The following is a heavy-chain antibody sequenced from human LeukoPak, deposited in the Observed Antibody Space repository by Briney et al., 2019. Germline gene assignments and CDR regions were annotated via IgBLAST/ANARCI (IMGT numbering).Heavy chain of an antibody. V-gene: IGHV3-53*05. CDR3: MDPLAG. Sequence: PGGSLRLSCATSGFSVSTNYVTWVRQPPGKGLEWVSVIYSDGSTYYADFVKGRFTISRDNSKNTVYLQMSSLRAEDTAVYYCMDPLAGWGQGTLVTVSS. J-gene: IGHJ4*02. D-gene: IGHD2-2*03. CDR2: IYSDGST. CDR1: GFSVSTNY.